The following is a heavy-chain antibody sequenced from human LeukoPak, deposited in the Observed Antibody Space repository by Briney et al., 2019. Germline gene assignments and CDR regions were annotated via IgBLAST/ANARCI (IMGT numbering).Heavy chain of an antibody. J-gene: IGHJ4*02. V-gene: IGHV2-5*02. CDR2: IYWDDDK. Sequence: SGPTLVNPTQTLTLTCTFSGFSLSTSGVGVGWIRQPPGKALEWLALIYWDDDKRYSPSLKSRLTITKDTSKNQVVLTMTNMDPVDTATYYCAHRRHSSRYFDWLFIPPWTFFDYWSQGTLVTVSS. D-gene: IGHD3-9*01. CDR3: AHRRHSSRYFDWLFIPPWTFFDY. CDR1: GFSLSTSGVG.